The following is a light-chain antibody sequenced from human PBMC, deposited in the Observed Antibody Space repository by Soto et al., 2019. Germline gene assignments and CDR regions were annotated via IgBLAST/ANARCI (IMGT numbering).Light chain of an antibody. CDR1: QSVSSSY. J-gene: IGKJ1*01. Sequence: EIVLTQSPGTLSLSPGERATLSCRASQSVSSSYLAWFQQKPGQAPRLLISGASTRATGIPDRFSGSGSGVDFTLTISRLEPEDCAVYYCHQFAGSPPWTFGQGTRVEIK. V-gene: IGKV3-20*01. CDR3: HQFAGSPPWT. CDR2: GAS.